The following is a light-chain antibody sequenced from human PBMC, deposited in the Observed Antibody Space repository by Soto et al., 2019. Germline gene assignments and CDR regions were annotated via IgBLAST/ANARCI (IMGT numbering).Light chain of an antibody. J-gene: IGKJ1*01. V-gene: IGKV3-20*01. Sequence: IVLTQSPGTLSLSQGERANLYCWASQSVSSNLAWYQQKPGQAPRLLIYGASSRATGIPDRFSGSGFGTDFTLTISRLEPEDFAVYCCQQYGSSPWTFGQGTKVDIK. CDR1: QSVSSN. CDR3: QQYGSSPWT. CDR2: GAS.